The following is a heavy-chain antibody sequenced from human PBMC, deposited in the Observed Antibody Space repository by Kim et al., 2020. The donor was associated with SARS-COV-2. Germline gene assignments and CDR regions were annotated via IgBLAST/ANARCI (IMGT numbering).Heavy chain of an antibody. CDR2: IYSGGST. D-gene: IGHD6-13*01. CDR1: GFTVSSNY. CDR3: ARPGADSSSWSPFDY. Sequence: GGSLRLSCAASGFTVSSNYMSWVRQAPGKGLEWVSVIYSGGSTYYADSVKGRFTISRDNSKNTLYLQMNSLRAEDTAVYYCARPGADSSSWSPFDYWGQGTLVTVSS. V-gene: IGHV3-53*01. J-gene: IGHJ4*02.